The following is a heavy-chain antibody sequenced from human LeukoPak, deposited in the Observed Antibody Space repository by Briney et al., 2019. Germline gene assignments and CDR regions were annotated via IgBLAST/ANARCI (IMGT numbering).Heavy chain of an antibody. CDR1: GGTFSSYA. V-gene: IGHV1-69*04. D-gene: IGHD5-24*01. CDR2: IIPILGIA. J-gene: IGHJ4*02. CDR3: ARVSRDGYNYGIDY. Sequence: SVKVSCKASGGTFSSYAISWVRQAPGQGLEWMGRIIPILGIANYAQKFQGRVTITADKSTSTAYMELSSLRSEDTAVYYCARVSRDGYNYGIDYWGQGTLVTVSS.